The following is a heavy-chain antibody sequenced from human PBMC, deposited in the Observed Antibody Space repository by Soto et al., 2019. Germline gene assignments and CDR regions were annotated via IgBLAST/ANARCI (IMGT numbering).Heavy chain of an antibody. CDR3: ARDPHYYYDSTGYYDY. CDR2: INNDGSST. D-gene: IGHD3-22*01. CDR1: GCNFRSYW. V-gene: IGHV3-74*01. Sequence: PGRSLRLPYAASGCNFRSYWIRWVRQAPGKGLVWVSRINNDGSSTSYADSVKGRFTISRDNAENTLYLQMNSLRAEDTAVYYCARDPHYYYDSTGYYDYWGQGALVTVSS. J-gene: IGHJ4*02.